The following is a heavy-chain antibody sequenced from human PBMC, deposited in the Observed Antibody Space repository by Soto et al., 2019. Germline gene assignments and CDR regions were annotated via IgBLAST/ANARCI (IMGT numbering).Heavy chain of an antibody. CDR1: GFSLSTSGVG. V-gene: IGHV2-5*02. J-gene: IGHJ3*02. CDR3: AHLSGVTILGVVIHDAFDI. D-gene: IGHD3-3*01. Sequence: SGPTLVNPTQTFTLTCTFSGFSLSTSGVGVGWIRQPPGKALEWLALIYWDDDKRYSPSLKSRLTITKDTTKNHVAHTMTNMDPVDTATYYCAHLSGVTILGVVIHDAFDIWGQGTMVTVSS. CDR2: IYWDDDK.